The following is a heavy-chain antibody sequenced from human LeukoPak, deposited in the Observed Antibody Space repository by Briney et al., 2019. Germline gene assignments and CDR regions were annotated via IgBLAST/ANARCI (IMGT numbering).Heavy chain of an antibody. CDR1: GFTFSSYA. J-gene: IGHJ5*02. D-gene: IGHD3-22*01. Sequence: GGSLRLSCAASGFTFSSYAMSWVRQAPGKGLEWVSAISGSGGSTYYADSVKGRFTISRDNSKNTLYLQMNSLRAKDTAVYYCAKDPMIVVVSGGFDPWGQGTLVTVSS. CDR2: ISGSGGST. CDR3: AKDPMIVVVSGGFDP. V-gene: IGHV3-23*01.